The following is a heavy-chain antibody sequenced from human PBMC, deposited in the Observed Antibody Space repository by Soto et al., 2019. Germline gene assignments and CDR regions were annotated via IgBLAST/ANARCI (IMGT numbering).Heavy chain of an antibody. Sequence: QVQLVQSGAEVKKPGASVKVSRKASGYTFTGYYMHWVRQAPGQGLEWMGWINPNSGGTNYAQKFQGWVTMTRDTSISTAYMGLSRLRSDDTAVYYCARDARGDEAPMDYWGQGTLVTVSS. D-gene: IGHD3-10*01. CDR2: INPNSGGT. CDR3: ARDARGDEAPMDY. J-gene: IGHJ4*02. V-gene: IGHV1-2*04. CDR1: GYTFTGYY.